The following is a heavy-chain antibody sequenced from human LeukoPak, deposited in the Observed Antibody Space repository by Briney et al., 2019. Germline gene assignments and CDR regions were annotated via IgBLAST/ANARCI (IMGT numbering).Heavy chain of an antibody. Sequence: SETLSLTCTVSGGSISSYYWSWIRQPPGKGLEWIGYIYYSGSTNYNPSLKSRVTISVDTSKNQFSLKLSSVTAADTDAYYCARDRSSGSVWGQGTMVTVSS. V-gene: IGHV4-59*01. CDR1: GGSISSYY. CDR2: IYYSGST. J-gene: IGHJ3*01. CDR3: ARDRSSGSV. D-gene: IGHD6-19*01.